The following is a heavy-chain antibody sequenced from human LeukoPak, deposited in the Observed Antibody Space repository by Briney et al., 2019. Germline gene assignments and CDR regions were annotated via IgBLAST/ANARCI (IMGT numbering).Heavy chain of an antibody. CDR2: INPNSGGT. D-gene: IGHD6-19*01. J-gene: IGHJ4*02. V-gene: IGHV1-2*02. Sequence: GASVKVSCKASGYTFSGYYMHWVRQAAGQGLEGMGWINPNSGGTNYAQKFQGRVTETRATSISTAYMELSRLRSDDTAVYYCARDLSVSRWLVPIDYWGQGTLVTVSS. CDR3: ARDLSVSRWLVPIDY. CDR1: GYTFSGYY.